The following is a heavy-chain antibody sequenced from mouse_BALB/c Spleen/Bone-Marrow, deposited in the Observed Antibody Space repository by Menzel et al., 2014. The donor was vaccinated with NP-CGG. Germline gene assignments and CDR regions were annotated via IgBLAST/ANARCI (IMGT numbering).Heavy chain of an antibody. D-gene: IGHD1-1*01. CDR2: IHYSGST. Sequence: VQLKESGPDLVKPSQSLPLTCTVTGYSITSGYSWHWIRQFPGNKLEWMGYIHYSGSTNYNPSLKSRISITRDTSKNQFFLQLNSVTTEDTATYYCAVTTVVARYAMDYWGQGTSVTVSS. J-gene: IGHJ4*01. CDR3: AVTTVVARYAMDY. V-gene: IGHV3-1*02. CDR1: GYSITSGYS.